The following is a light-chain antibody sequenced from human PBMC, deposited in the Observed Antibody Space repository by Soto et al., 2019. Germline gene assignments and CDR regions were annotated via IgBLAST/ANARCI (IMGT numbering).Light chain of an antibody. CDR2: GAS. CDR1: QSVSSGY. J-gene: IGKJ2*01. CDR3: HQYGRSPMHR. V-gene: IGKV3-20*01. Sequence: IVLTQSPDTLSLSPGERATLSCRASQSVSSGYLAWYQQKPGQAPRLLIYGASSRAAGITDRFSGSGSGTDFTLTISRLEPEDFAVYYCHQYGRSPMHRVGQGPKLEIK.